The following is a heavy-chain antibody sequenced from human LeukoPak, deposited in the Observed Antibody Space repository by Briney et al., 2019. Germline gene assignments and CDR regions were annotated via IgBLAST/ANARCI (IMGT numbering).Heavy chain of an antibody. D-gene: IGHD5-18*01. V-gene: IGHV5-51*01. CDR2: IYPGDSDT. CDR3: ARHGRYSYGYGYYMDV. J-gene: IGHJ6*03. Sequence: GESLKISCKGSGYSFTSYWIGWVRQMPGKGLEWMGIIYPGDSDTRYSPSFQGQVTISADKSISTAYLQWSSLKASDTAMYYCARHGRYSYGYGYYMDVWGKGTTVTVSS. CDR1: GYSFTSYW.